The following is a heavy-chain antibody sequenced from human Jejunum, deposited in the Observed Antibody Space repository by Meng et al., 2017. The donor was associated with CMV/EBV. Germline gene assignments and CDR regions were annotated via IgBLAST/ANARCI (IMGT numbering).Heavy chain of an antibody. CDR3: ATWLYGSSAGGMDV. Sequence: SGLTFSYTSMNWVRRAPGMGLEWVACISGRGDGIYYADSVKGRFTISRDNAKSSLYLQMNSLSAEDTAVYYCATWLYGSSAGGMDVWGQGTTVTVSS. J-gene: IGHJ6*02. D-gene: IGHD6-6*01. CDR1: GLTFSYTS. V-gene: IGHV3-21*06. CDR2: ISGRGDGI.